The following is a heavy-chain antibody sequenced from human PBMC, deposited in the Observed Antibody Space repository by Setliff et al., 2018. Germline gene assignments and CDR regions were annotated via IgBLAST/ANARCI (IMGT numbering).Heavy chain of an antibody. CDR3: ARESIAVAQGYNWFDP. CDR1: GASFSGYY. D-gene: IGHD6-19*01. V-gene: IGHV4-34*01. J-gene: IGHJ5*02. Sequence: SETLSLTCAVYGASFSGYYWSWIRQPPGKGLEWIGEINHSGSTNYNPSLKSRVTISVDTSKNQFSLKLSSVTAADTAVYYCARESIAVAQGYNWFDPWGQGTLVTSPQ. CDR2: INHSGST.